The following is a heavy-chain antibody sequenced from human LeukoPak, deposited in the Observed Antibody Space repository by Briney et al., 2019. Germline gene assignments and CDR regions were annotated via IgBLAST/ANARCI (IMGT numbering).Heavy chain of an antibody. J-gene: IGHJ4*02. Sequence: ASVKVYCEASGYTFTSYDINWVRQATGQGLEWMGWMNPNSGNTGYAQKFQGRVTMTRNTSISTAYMELSSLRSEDTAVYYCATARTVGATTSFDYWGQGTLVTVSS. CDR3: ATARTVGATTSFDY. CDR2: MNPNSGNT. D-gene: IGHD1-26*01. CDR1: GYTFTSYD. V-gene: IGHV1-8*01.